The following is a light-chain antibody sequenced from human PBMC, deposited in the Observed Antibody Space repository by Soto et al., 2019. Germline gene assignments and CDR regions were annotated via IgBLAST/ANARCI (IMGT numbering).Light chain of an antibody. CDR1: SSDVGGYNY. J-gene: IGLJ1*01. V-gene: IGLV2-8*01. Sequence: QSVLTQPPSASGSPGQSVTISCTGTSSDVGGYNYVSWYQQYPGRAPKLMIYEVTKRPSGVPDRFSGSKSGNTASLIVSGLQAEDEADYYCSSYAGSNNFVFGTGTKLTVL. CDR3: SSYAGSNNFV. CDR2: EVT.